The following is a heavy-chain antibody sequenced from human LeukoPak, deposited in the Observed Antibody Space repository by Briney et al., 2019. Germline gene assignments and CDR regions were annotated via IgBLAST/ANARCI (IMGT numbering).Heavy chain of an antibody. CDR1: GYTFTSYD. CDR2: MNPNSGNT. J-gene: IGHJ6*02. Sequence: ASVKVSFKASGYTFTSYDINWVRQATGQGLEWMGWMNPNSGNTGYAQKFQGRVTMTRNTSISTAYMELSSLRSEDTAVYYCARGYITYYDILTGYPTHYYGMDVWGQGTTVTVSS. CDR3: ARGYITYYDILTGYPTHYYGMDV. D-gene: IGHD3-9*01. V-gene: IGHV1-8*01.